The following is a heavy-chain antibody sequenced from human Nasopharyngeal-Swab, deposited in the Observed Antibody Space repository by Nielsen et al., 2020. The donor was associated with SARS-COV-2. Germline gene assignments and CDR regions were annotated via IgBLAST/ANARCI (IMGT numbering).Heavy chain of an antibody. CDR2: INPSGGST. V-gene: IGHV1-46*01. CDR3: ARSPYSSGWYYFDY. D-gene: IGHD6-19*01. J-gene: IGHJ4*02. Sequence: ASMKVSCKASGYTFTSYYIHWVRQAPAQGLEWMGIINPSGGSTSYAQKFQGRVTMTRDTSTSTVYMELSSLTSEDTAVYYCARSPYSSGWYYFDYWGQGTLVTVSS. CDR1: GYTFTSYY.